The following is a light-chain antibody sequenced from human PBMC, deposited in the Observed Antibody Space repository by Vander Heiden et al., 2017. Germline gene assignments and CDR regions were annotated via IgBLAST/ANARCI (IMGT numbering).Light chain of an antibody. Sequence: EGVWTHSPGTLSLSPGERATVFCRASQYVSSTYLAWYQQAPGQAPRLLIYAASTRATGIPDRFSGSGSGTDFTLTIGRLEPEDFAVYFCQQYGTSPYTFGQGTKLEIK. V-gene: IGKV3-20*01. CDR3: QQYGTSPYT. J-gene: IGKJ2*01. CDR1: QYVSSTY. CDR2: AAS.